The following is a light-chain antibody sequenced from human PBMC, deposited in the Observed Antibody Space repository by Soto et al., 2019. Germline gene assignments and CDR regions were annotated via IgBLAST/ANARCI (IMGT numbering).Light chain of an antibody. CDR1: QSVSSSY. CDR2: GAS. V-gene: IGKV3-20*01. J-gene: IGKJ5*01. CDR3: QQYGSSLLS. Sequence: EIVLTQSPGTLSLSPGARVTLSCRASQSVSSSYLAWYQQKPGQAPRLLIYGASSRATGIPDRFSGSGSGTDFTLTITRLEPEDFAVYYCQQYGSSLLSFGGGTRLEIK.